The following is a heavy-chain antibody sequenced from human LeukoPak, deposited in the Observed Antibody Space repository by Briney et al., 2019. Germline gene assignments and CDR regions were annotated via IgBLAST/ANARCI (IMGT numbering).Heavy chain of an antibody. CDR3: AGHHPRNTVDF. CDR1: GGSISSYY. J-gene: IGHJ4*02. Sequence: PSETLSLTCTVSGGSISSYYWSWIRQPPGKGLEWIAYISDIGGINYNPSLKSRVTISLDTSKNQFSLKLRSVTAADTAVYYCAGHHPRNTVDFWGQGTLVTVSS. V-gene: IGHV4-59*08. D-gene: IGHD2/OR15-2a*01. CDR2: ISDIGGI.